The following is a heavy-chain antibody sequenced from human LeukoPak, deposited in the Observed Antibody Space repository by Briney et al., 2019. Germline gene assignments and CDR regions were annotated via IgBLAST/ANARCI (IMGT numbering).Heavy chain of an antibody. D-gene: IGHD3-22*01. Sequence: GGSLRLSWAASGFTFNNYWMSWVRQAPGKGLEWVANIKQDGGEKYSVDSVKGRFTISRDNSKNTLYVQVNSLGTEDTAAYYCAKGSYYDSSGSFYFDYWGQGTLVTVSS. V-gene: IGHV3-7*03. CDR1: GFTFNNYW. CDR3: AKGSYYDSSGSFYFDY. CDR2: IKQDGGEK. J-gene: IGHJ4*02.